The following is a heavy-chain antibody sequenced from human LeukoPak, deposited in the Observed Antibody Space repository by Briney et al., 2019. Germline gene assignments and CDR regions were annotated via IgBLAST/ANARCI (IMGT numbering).Heavy chain of an antibody. CDR1: GGSISSYY. V-gene: IGHV4-4*07. J-gene: IGHJ6*03. Sequence: KPSETLSLTCTVSGGSISSYYWSWIRQPAGKGLEWIGRIYTSGSTNYNPSLKSRVTMSVDTSKNQFSLKLSSVTAADTAVYYCARDIAVVIGDYYYYYMDVWGKGTTVTVSS. D-gene: IGHD2-21*01. CDR2: IYTSGST. CDR3: ARDIAVVIGDYYYYYMDV.